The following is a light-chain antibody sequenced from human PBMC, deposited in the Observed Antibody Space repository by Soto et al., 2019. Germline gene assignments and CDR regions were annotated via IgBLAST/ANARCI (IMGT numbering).Light chain of an antibody. J-gene: IGKJ1*01. CDR2: SVS. V-gene: IGKV3-20*01. Sequence: EIVMTQSPATLSVSPGERATLSCRASQSVSSSELAWYQQKPGQAPRLLIYSVSSRATGIPDRFSGSGSGTDFTLTIRRLEPEDFAVYYCQQYGNSLSWPFGQGTKVDIK. CDR1: QSVSSSE. CDR3: QQYGNSLSWP.